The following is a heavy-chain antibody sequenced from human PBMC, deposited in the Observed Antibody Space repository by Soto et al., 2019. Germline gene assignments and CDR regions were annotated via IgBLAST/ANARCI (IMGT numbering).Heavy chain of an antibody. D-gene: IGHD3-22*01. CDR1: GFTFSDYY. CDR3: ARLDGNDYDSSGYYYYYYGMDV. J-gene: IGHJ6*02. CDR2: ISSSGTTI. Sequence: QVQLVESGGGLVKPGGSLRLSCAASGFTFSDYYMSWIRQAPGKGLEWVSYISSSGTTIYYADSVKGRFTISRDNAKRSLYLQMNRLRAEDTAVYYCARLDGNDYDSSGYYYYYYGMDVWGQGTTVTVSS. V-gene: IGHV3-11*01.